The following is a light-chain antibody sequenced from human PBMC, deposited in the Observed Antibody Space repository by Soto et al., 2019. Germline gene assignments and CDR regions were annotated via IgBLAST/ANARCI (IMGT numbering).Light chain of an antibody. V-gene: IGKV3-11*01. CDR2: DAS. CDR3: HQRQYWPPIT. Sequence: EIVLTQSPGTLSLSPGERATLSCRTSLSVSVYLDWYQQKPCQAPRLLISDASNRATGIPARFSGSGSGTDFTLTISSLGPEDFAVYYCHQRQYWPPITFGQGTRLEIK. J-gene: IGKJ5*01. CDR1: LSVSVY.